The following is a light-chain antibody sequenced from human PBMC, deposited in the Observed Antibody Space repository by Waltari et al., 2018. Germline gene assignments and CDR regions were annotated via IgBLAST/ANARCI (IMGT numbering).Light chain of an antibody. J-gene: IGLJ1*01. CDR1: SSDVGGYNY. CDR3: TSYTTLFYV. CDR2: DVS. Sequence: QSALTQPASVSGSPGQSIPIPCTGTSSDVGGYNYVSWYQQHPGQAPKLMIYDVSNRPSGVSNRFSGSKSGNTASLTISGLQAEDEADYYCTSYTTLFYVFGTGTKVTVL. V-gene: IGLV2-14*03.